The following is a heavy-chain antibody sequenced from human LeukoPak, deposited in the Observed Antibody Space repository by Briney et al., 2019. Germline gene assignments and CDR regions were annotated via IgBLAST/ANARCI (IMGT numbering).Heavy chain of an antibody. D-gene: IGHD6-19*01. Sequence: SETLSLTCAVYGGSFSGYYWSWLRQPPGKGPEWIGEINHRGSTNYNPSLKSRVTISVDTSNDQCSLRRSSVTAAYTAVYYCASGLGSGWFKGSDYWGQGTLVTVSS. CDR2: INHRGST. J-gene: IGHJ4*02. V-gene: IGHV4-34*01. CDR3: ASGLGSGWFKGSDY. CDR1: GGSFSGYY.